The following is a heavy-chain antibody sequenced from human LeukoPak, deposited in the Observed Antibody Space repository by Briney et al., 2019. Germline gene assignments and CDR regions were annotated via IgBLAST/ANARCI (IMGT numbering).Heavy chain of an antibody. CDR3: ARSGARDGYNYNWFDP. V-gene: IGHV1-2*06. CDR1: GYTFTGYY. J-gene: IGHJ5*02. CDR2: INPNSGGT. Sequence: ASVKVSCKASGYTFTGYYMHWLRQAPGQGLEWMGRINPNSGGTNYAQKFQGRVTMTRDTSISTAYMELSRLRSDDTAVYYCARSGARDGYNYNWFDPWGQGTLVTVSS. D-gene: IGHD5-24*01.